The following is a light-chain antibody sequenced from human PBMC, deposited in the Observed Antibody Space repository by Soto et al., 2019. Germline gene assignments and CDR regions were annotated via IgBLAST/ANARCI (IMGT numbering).Light chain of an antibody. J-gene: IGLJ2*01. V-gene: IGLV1-47*01. Sequence: QSVLTQPPSASGTPGQRVTISCSGSSSNIEIYYVDWYQQLPGMAPKLLIYRNNQRPSGVPDRFSGSKSGTSSSLAISGLRSEDEAEYYCAVWDGSLRGVLFGGGTTVTVL. CDR3: AVWDGSLRGVL. CDR2: RNN. CDR1: SSNIEIYY.